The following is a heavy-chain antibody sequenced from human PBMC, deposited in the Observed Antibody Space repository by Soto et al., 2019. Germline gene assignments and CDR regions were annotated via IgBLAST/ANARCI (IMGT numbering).Heavy chain of an antibody. CDR2: VYHSGST. V-gene: IGHV4-4*02. Sequence: QMQLHESGPGLVRPSGTLSLVCSVSGGAISSGHWWSWVRQAPGKGLEWIGEVYHSGSTNYTPSLESRVTIFVDPGKSEFSLRLDSVTAADTAVYYCARMLVNKRELIGGDYWGQGTLVSVSS. CDR1: GGAISSGHW. D-gene: IGHD3-16*01. CDR3: ARMLVNKRELIGGDY. J-gene: IGHJ4*02.